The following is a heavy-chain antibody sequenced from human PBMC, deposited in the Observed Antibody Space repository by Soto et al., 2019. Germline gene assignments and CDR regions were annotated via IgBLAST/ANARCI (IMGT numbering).Heavy chain of an antibody. Sequence: QVQLVQSGAEVKRPGSSVKLSCKASGGTFTYYGISWVRQAPGQGLEWMGGIIPIIGPATYAQKFQGRVTITADQSTSTAYMALSSLGAEDTALYYCARDLGTTIAGPPRRETYGGLDPWGQGTLVTVSS. CDR2: IIPIIGPA. CDR3: ARDLGTTIAGPPRRETYGGLDP. CDR1: GGTFTYYG. J-gene: IGHJ5*02. V-gene: IGHV1-69*01. D-gene: IGHD3-22*01.